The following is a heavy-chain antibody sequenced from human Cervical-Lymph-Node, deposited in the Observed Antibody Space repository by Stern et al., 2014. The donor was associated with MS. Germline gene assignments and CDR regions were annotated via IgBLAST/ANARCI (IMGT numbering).Heavy chain of an antibody. Sequence: VQLEESGADVKKHGASVKVSCKASSYTFSSYGIAWVRQAPGQGLEWMGWISGYDGDTNYAPKLQGRVTLTTDPSTRTAYMEIRSLRFDDTAVYYCARAYFDSYGLDVWGQGTTVTVSS. CDR2: ISGYDGDT. V-gene: IGHV1-18*04. CDR3: ARAYFDSYGLDV. D-gene: IGHD3-9*01. CDR1: SYTFSSYG. J-gene: IGHJ6*02.